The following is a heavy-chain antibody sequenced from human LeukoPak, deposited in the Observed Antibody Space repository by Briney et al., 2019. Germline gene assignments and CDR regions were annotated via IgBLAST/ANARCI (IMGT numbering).Heavy chain of an antibody. V-gene: IGHV3-23*01. D-gene: IGHD5-18*01. Sequence: LAGGSLRLSCAASGFTFSSYAMSWVRQAPGKGLEWVSAISGSGGSTYYADSVKGRFTISRDNSKNTLYLQMNSLRAEDMAVYYCARHLSGVTGYTYGRGIDYWGQGTLVTVSS. CDR3: ARHLSGVTGYTYGRGIDY. J-gene: IGHJ4*02. CDR1: GFTFSSYA. CDR2: ISGSGGST.